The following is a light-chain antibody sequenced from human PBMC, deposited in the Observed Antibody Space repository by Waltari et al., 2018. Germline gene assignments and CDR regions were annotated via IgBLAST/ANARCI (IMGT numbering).Light chain of an antibody. V-gene: IGKV1-33*01. CDR2: DAS. Sequence: DIQMTQSPSSLSASVRDRVTITCQASEDISNHLVWFQQKPGQAPKLLIFDASSLQPGVPSRFRGSGSGTHFTFTISSLQPEDFATFYCQQFHDLPFTFGPGTTVDIK. CDR1: EDISNH. CDR3: QQFHDLPFT. J-gene: IGKJ3*01.